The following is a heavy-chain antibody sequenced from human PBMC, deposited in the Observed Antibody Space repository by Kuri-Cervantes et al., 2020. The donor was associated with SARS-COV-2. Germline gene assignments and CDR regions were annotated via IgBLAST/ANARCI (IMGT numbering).Heavy chain of an antibody. Sequence: LSLTCAASGFTFSDFYMGWVRQAPGKGLEWIAHTSYYVTHYSDSMQARFTISRDNAKNSLYLEINSLRAEDTATYYCARDLRMGKSLEHWGQGTLVTVSS. J-gene: IGHJ4*02. CDR2: TSYYVT. CDR3: ARDLRMGKSLEH. CDR1: GFTFSDFY. D-gene: IGHD7-27*01. V-gene: IGHV3-69-1*01.